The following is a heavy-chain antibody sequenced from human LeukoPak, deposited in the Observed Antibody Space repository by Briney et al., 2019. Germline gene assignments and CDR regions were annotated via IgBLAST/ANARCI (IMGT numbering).Heavy chain of an antibody. D-gene: IGHD3-10*01. CDR2: IKEDGSEK. Sequence: GGSLRLSCAASGFTFSNYWMSWVRQAPGKGPGWVANIKEDGSEKYYVDSVKGRFTISRDNAKNSLYLQINSLRAEDTAVYYCARTIRGYWGQGTLVTVSS. V-gene: IGHV3-7*01. CDR3: ARTIRGY. J-gene: IGHJ4*02. CDR1: GFTFSNYW.